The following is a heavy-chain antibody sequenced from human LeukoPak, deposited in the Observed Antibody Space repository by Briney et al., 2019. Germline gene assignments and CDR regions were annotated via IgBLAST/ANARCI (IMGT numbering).Heavy chain of an antibody. D-gene: IGHD3-3*01. Sequence: SSETLSLTCAVYGGSSSGYYWSWIRQPPGKGLEWIGEINHSGSTNYNPSLKSRVTISVDTSKNQFSLKLSSVTAADTAVYYCAREATYYDFWSGYSWGQGTLVTVSS. CDR1: GGSSSGYY. V-gene: IGHV4-34*01. J-gene: IGHJ5*02. CDR3: AREATYYDFWSGYS. CDR2: INHSGST.